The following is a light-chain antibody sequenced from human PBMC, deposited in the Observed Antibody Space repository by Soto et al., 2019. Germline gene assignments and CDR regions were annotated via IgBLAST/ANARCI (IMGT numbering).Light chain of an antibody. CDR3: QQRSNWPRT. CDR2: AAS. CDR1: QGISSW. Sequence: DIQMAQSPCSVSASVGGRVTITCRASQGISSWLAWYQQKPGKAPKLLIYAASSLQSGIPSRFSGSGSGTDFTLTISSLEPEDFAVYYCQQRSNWPRTFGQGTKVDIK. J-gene: IGKJ1*01. V-gene: IGKV1-12*01.